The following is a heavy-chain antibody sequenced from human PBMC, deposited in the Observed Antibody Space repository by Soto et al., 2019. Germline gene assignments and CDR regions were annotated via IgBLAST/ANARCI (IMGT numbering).Heavy chain of an antibody. D-gene: IGHD3-10*01. Sequence: QVQLQELGPGLVKPSQTLSLTCTVSGGSISSGDYYWSWIRQPPGKGLEWIGYIYYSGSTYYNPSLKSRVTISVDTSKNQFSLKLSSVTAADTAVYYCARALIWFGSVYGWFDPWGQGTLVTVSS. CDR1: GGSISSGDYY. CDR3: ARALIWFGSVYGWFDP. J-gene: IGHJ5*02. CDR2: IYYSGST. V-gene: IGHV4-30-4*01.